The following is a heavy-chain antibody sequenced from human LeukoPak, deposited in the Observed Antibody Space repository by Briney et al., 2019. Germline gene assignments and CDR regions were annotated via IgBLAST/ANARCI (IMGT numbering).Heavy chain of an antibody. CDR2: ISYDGSNK. Sequence: PGRSLRLSCAASGFTFSSYGMHWVRQAPGKGLEWVAVISYDGSNKYYADSVKGRFTISRDNSKNTLYLQMNSLRAEDTAVYYCAKDEAGAFDIWGQGTMVTVSS. V-gene: IGHV3-30*18. J-gene: IGHJ3*02. CDR3: AKDEAGAFDI. D-gene: IGHD6-25*01. CDR1: GFTFSSYG.